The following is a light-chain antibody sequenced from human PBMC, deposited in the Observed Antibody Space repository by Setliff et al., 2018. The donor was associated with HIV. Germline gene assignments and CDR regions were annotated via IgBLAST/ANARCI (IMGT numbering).Light chain of an antibody. CDR3: SSYAGGDTYV. Sequence: QSALTQPPSASGSLGQSVTISCTGTRSDVGGHNYVSWYQLQPGKAPRLIIYAVNKRPSWVSARFSASKSGNAASLTVSGLQAEDEADYYCSSYAGGDTYVFGSGTKVTVL. CDR1: RSDVGGHNY. J-gene: IGLJ1*01. CDR2: AVN. V-gene: IGLV2-8*01.